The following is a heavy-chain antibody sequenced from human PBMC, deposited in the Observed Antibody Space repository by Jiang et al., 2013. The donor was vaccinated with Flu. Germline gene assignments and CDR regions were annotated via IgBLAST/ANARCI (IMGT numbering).Heavy chain of an antibody. J-gene: IGHJ4*02. Sequence: WVRQATGQGLEWMGWMNPNSGNTGYAQKFQGRVTMTRNTSISTAYMELSSLRSEDTAVYYCARGRYYYGSGSYWGYWGQGTLVTVSS. CDR3: ARGRYYYGSGSYWGY. CDR2: MNPNSGNT. V-gene: IGHV1-8*01. D-gene: IGHD3-10*01.